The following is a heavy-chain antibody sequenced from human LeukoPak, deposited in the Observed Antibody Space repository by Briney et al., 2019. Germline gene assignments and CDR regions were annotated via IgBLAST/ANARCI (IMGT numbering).Heavy chain of an antibody. Sequence: SGTLSLTCGVSGGSISTYNWWTWVRQPPGKGLEWIGEIHHTGSTNYNPSLRNRVTISVDKFKNHFSLKMTSVTAADTAVYYCARDLPNVLAAGLSWRAFDIWGPGTMVTVSS. D-gene: IGHD6-19*01. J-gene: IGHJ3*02. CDR2: IHHTGST. V-gene: IGHV4-4*02. CDR3: ARDLPNVLAAGLSWRAFDI. CDR1: GGSISTYNW.